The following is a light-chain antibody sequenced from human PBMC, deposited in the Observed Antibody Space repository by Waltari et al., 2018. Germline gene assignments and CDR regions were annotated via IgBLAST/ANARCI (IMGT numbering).Light chain of an antibody. Sequence: QSALTQPASVSGSPGQSTTISCTGPSNDVGSYHLVSWYQQHPGKAPKLIIYEANKRPSGISNRLSGSKSGNTASLTISGLEAEDEAEYYCCSYAGSIFVFGTGTKVTVL. CDR2: EAN. CDR3: CSYAGSIFV. J-gene: IGLJ1*01. CDR1: SNDVGSYHL. V-gene: IGLV2-23*01.